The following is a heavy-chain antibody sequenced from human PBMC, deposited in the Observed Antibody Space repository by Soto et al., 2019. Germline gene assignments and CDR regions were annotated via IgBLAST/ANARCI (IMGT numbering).Heavy chain of an antibody. D-gene: IGHD1-26*01. CDR1: GGSISSYY. J-gene: IGHJ6*02. Sequence: SETLSLTCTVSGGSISSYYWSWIRQPPGKGLEWIGYIHYSGSTNYNPSLKSRVTISVDTSKNQFSLKLSSVTAADTAVYYCARVSGGYLYYYGMDVWGQGTTVTVSS. CDR3: ARVSGGYLYYYGMDV. V-gene: IGHV4-59*01. CDR2: IHYSGST.